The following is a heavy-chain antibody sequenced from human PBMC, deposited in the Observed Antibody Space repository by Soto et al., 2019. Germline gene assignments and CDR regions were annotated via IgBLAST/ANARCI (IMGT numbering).Heavy chain of an antibody. CDR2: INPNTGGT. CDR3: ARVRGYYDTADY. D-gene: IGHD3-22*01. CDR1: GYTFIGEY. J-gene: IGHJ4*02. V-gene: IGHV1-2*02. Sequence: QVQLVQSGAEVKKPGASVKVSRKASGYTFIGEYIHWVRQARGQGLEWMGWINPNTGGTNYAQKFQGRVTMTRDTSISTAYMELNRLISDDTAMYYCARVRGYYDTADYWGQGTLVTVSS.